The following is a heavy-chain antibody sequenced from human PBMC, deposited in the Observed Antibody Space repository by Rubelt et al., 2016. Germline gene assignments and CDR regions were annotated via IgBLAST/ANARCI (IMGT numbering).Heavy chain of an antibody. CDR3: AGTRWLFLPFDY. CDR2: IYYSGST. V-gene: IGHV4-59*01. Sequence: QVQLQESGPGLVKPSETLSLTCTVSGGSISSYYWSWIRQPPGKGLEWIGYIYYSGSTNYNPSLKSRVTMSVDTSKNPFSLKLGSVTAADTAVYYCAGTRWLFLPFDYWGQGTLVTVSS. CDR1: GGSISSYY. D-gene: IGHD3-22*01. J-gene: IGHJ4*02.